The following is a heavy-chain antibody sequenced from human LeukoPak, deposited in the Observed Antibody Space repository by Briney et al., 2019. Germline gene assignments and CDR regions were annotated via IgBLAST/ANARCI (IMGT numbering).Heavy chain of an antibody. CDR1: GFNFSSYS. CDR3: PRDLNHHYYASSGSDY. J-gene: IGHJ4*02. CDR2: ISSRRSYI. V-gene: IGHV3-21*01. Sequence: GGSLRLSCAASGFNFSSYSMNWVRQAPGEGLEWVSSISSRRSYIYYADSVKGRFTISRDNAKSSLYLQMYSLRAEDTAVYYCPRDLNHHYYASSGSDYCGQRTPATPSS. D-gene: IGHD3-22*01.